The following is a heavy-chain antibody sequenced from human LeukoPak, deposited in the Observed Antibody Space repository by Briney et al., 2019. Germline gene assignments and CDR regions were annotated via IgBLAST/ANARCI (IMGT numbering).Heavy chain of an antibody. D-gene: IGHD3-22*01. V-gene: IGHV5-51*01. CDR3: AGLGDSSGYDLDY. CDR1: GYSFTSYW. CDR2: IYPGDSDT. Sequence: GESLKISCKGSGYSFTSYWIGWVRQMPGKGLEWMGIIYPGDSDTRYSPSFQGQVTISADKSISTAYLQLSSLKASDTAMYYCAGLGDSSGYDLDYWGQGTLVTVSP. J-gene: IGHJ4*02.